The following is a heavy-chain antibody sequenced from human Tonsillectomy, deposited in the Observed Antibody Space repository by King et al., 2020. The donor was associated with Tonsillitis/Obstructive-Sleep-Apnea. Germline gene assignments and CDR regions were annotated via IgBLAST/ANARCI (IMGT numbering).Heavy chain of an antibody. Sequence: VQLVGSGAEVKKPGASVKVSCKASGYTFTTYGISWVRQAPGQGLEWMGWISAYNGDTNYAQKLQDRVTMTTDTSTSTAYMEVRSLRSDDTAVYYCARDSRSHYYDTSGYYTFEYWGQGTLVTVSS. D-gene: IGHD3-22*01. V-gene: IGHV1-18*01. CDR2: ISAYNGDT. CDR1: GYTFTTYG. CDR3: ARDSRSHYYDTSGYYTFEY. J-gene: IGHJ4*02.